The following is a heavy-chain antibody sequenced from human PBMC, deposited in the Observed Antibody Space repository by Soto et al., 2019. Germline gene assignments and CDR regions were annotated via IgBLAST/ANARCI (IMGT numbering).Heavy chain of an antibody. V-gene: IGHV3-30-3*01. CDR1: GFTFSSYA. CDR3: AREQVSYYGMDF. CDR2: ISYDGSNK. Sequence: QVQLVESGGGVVQPGRSLRLSCAASGFTFSSYAMHWVRQAPGKGLEWVAVISYDGSNKYYADSVKGRFTLSRDNSKNTWYLQRNSLRAGDTAVYYLAREQVSYYGMDFWGQGTPVTFSS. J-gene: IGHJ6*02. D-gene: IGHD2-21*01.